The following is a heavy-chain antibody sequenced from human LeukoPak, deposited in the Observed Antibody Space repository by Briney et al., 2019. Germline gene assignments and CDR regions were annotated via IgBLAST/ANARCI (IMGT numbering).Heavy chain of an antibody. D-gene: IGHD3-10*01. CDR1: GFTFDDYA. CDR3: AKEGEAGLPGMDYFDY. CDR2: ISWNSGSI. V-gene: IGHV3-9*01. Sequence: GGSLRLSCAASGFTFDDYAMHWVRQAPGKGLEWVSGISWNSGSIGYADSVKGRFTISRDNAKNSLYLQMNSLRAEDTALYYCAKEGEAGLPGMDYFDYWGQGTLVTVSS. J-gene: IGHJ4*02.